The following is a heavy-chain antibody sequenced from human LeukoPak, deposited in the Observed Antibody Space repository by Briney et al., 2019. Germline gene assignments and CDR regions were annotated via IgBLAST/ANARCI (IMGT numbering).Heavy chain of an antibody. J-gene: IGHJ1*01. Sequence: GGSLRLSCAASGFTFSSYAMSWVRQAPGKGLEWVSAISGSGGSTYYADSVKGRFTISRDNSKNTLYLQMNSLRAEDTAVYYCAKSGTRSRYSSGWYIYFQHWGQGTLVTVSS. D-gene: IGHD6-19*01. CDR3: AKSGTRSRYSSGWYIYFQH. V-gene: IGHV3-23*01. CDR2: ISGSGGST. CDR1: GFTFSSYA.